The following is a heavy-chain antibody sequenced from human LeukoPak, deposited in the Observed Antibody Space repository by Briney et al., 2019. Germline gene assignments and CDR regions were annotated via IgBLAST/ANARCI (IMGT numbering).Heavy chain of an antibody. CDR3: ARRFGERLYSNNDAFDS. Sequence: GESLKISCQASGYTFAKYWIGWVRQMPGKGLEWMGIIYPGDSDTSYGQSFQGQVTISVGKSSNTAYLQWSRLKASDTAMYYCARRFGERLYSNNDAFDSWGQGTLVTVSS. V-gene: IGHV5-51*01. J-gene: IGHJ4*02. CDR1: GYTFAKYW. D-gene: IGHD4-11*01. CDR2: IYPGDSDT.